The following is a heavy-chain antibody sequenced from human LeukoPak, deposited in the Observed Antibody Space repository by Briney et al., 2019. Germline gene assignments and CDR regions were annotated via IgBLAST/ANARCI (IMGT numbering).Heavy chain of an antibody. CDR3: AREAVTPYYGMDV. Sequence: GGSLRLSCAASGFTFSDYYMSWIRQAPGKGLEWVSYLSSSGSTIYYADSVKGRFTISRDNAKNSLYLQMNSLRAEDTAVYYCAREAVTPYYGMDVWGQGTTVTVSS. CDR2: LSSSGSTI. J-gene: IGHJ6*02. D-gene: IGHD3-10*01. CDR1: GFTFSDYY. V-gene: IGHV3-11*01.